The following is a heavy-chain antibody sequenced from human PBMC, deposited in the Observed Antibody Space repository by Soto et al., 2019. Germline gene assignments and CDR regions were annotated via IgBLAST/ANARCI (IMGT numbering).Heavy chain of an antibody. V-gene: IGHV3-33*01. CDR1: GFTFSSYG. CDR3: AREGNSGWCSHAFDI. Sequence: QVQLVESGGGVVQPGRSLRLSCAASGFTFSSYGMHWVRQAPGKGLEWVAVIWYDGSNKYYADSVKGRFTISRDNSKNTLYLQMNSLRAEDTAVYYCAREGNSGWCSHAFDIWGQGTMVTVSS. D-gene: IGHD6-19*01. J-gene: IGHJ3*02. CDR2: IWYDGSNK.